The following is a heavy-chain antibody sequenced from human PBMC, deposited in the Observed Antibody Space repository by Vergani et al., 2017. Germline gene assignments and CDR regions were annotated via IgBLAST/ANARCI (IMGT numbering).Heavy chain of an antibody. D-gene: IGHD3-10*01. CDR3: ARDRLTMVRGGLLRAAPYNWFDP. CDR1: GYTFTGYY. Sequence: QVQLVQSGAEVKKPGASVKVSCKASGYTFTGYYMHWVRQAPGQGLEWMGWINPNSGGTNYAQKFQGRVTMTRDTSISTAYMELSRLRSDDTAVYYCARDRLTMVRGGLLRAAPYNWFDPWCQGTLVTVSS. V-gene: IGHV1-2*02. CDR2: INPNSGGT. J-gene: IGHJ5*02.